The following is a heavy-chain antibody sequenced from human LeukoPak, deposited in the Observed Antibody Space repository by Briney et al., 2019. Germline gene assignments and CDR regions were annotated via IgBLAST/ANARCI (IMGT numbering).Heavy chain of an antibody. D-gene: IGHD5-24*01. J-gene: IGHJ4*02. V-gene: IGHV1-2*02. CDR3: ATGIKDGYRRFEY. CDR2: IDPNSGDI. CDR1: GYTFTGYF. Sequence: ASVKVSCKASGYTFTGYFIHWVRQAPGQGLEWMGWIDPNSGDINFAQKFQGRVTMTSDTSISTAYMELTRLRSDDTAVYYCATGIKDGYRRFEYWGQGTLVTVSS.